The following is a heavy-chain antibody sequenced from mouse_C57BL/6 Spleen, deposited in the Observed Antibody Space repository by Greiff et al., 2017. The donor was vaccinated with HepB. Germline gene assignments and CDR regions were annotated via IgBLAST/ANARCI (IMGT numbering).Heavy chain of an antibody. Sequence: QVQLKESGAELVKPGASVKLSCKASGYTFTEYTIHWVKQRSGQGLEWIGWFYPGSGSIKYNEKFKDKATLTADKSSSTVYMELSRLTSEDSAVYFCARHEDGADSSGYGFAYWGQGTLVTVSA. D-gene: IGHD3-2*02. V-gene: IGHV1-62-2*01. CDR1: GYTFTEYT. CDR3: ARHEDGADSSGYGFAY. CDR2: FYPGSGSI. J-gene: IGHJ3*01.